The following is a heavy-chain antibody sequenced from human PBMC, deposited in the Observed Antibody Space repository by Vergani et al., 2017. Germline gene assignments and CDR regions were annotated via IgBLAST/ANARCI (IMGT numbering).Heavy chain of an antibody. Sequence: QVQLVESGGGVVQPGTSLRLSCVVSGFALNRHAMYWVRQAPGKGLEWVVGISFDGTNEYYPDLVKGRFTISRDIAKNTLYLQVRSLRLEDTGVYHCVRDRGLCSGGRVYTEAWDYWGQGTPVTVSS. V-gene: IGHV3-30-3*01. D-gene: IGHD2-2*02. CDR2: ISFDGTNE. CDR3: VRDRGLCSGGRVYTEAWDY. J-gene: IGHJ4*02. CDR1: GFALNRHA.